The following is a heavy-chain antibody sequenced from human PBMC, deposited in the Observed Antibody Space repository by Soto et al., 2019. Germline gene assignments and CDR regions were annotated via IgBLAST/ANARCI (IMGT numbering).Heavy chain of an antibody. D-gene: IGHD2-2*01. V-gene: IGHV3-30*03. CDR3: ATYCSSTSCHYWYFDL. Sequence: QVQLVESGGGVVQPGRSLRLSCAASGFTFSSYGMHWVRQAPGKGLEWVAVISYDGSNKYYADSVKGRFTISRDNSKNTLHLQMNSLRAEDTAVYYCATYCSSTSCHYWYFDLWGRGTLVTVSS. J-gene: IGHJ2*01. CDR2: ISYDGSNK. CDR1: GFTFSSYG.